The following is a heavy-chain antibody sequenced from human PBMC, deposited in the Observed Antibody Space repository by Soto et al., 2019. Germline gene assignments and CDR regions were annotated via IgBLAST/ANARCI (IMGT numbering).Heavy chain of an antibody. J-gene: IGHJ4*02. CDR1: GGSISSSNW. Sequence: SETLSLTCAVSGGSISSSNWWSWVRQPPGKGLEWIGEIYHSGSTNYNPSLKSRVTISVDKSKNQFSLKLSSVTAADTAVYYCAIMTSGYSGYDTGNYFDYWGQGTLVTVSS. D-gene: IGHD5-12*01. CDR3: AIMTSGYSGYDTGNYFDY. CDR2: IYHSGST. V-gene: IGHV4-4*02.